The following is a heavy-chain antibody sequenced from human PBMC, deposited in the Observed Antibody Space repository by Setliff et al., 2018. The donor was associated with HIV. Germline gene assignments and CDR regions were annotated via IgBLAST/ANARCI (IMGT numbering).Heavy chain of an antibody. V-gene: IGHV1-2*02. J-gene: IGHJ5*02. D-gene: IGHD3-10*01. CDR2: ISPNTGDT. Sequence: ASVKVSCKTAGYTFTAYFLQWVRQAPGQGLEWIGWISPNTGDTGIALKFQGRVTMTRDTSTSTTYLELDRLTYDDTAIYYCARGGYYTSGTWFDPRGQGTLVTVSS. CDR3: ARGGYYTSGTWFDP. CDR1: GYTFTAYF.